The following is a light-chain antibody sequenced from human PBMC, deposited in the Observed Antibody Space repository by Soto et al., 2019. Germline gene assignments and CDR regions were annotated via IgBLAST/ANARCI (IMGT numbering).Light chain of an antibody. CDR1: SSVVGGYNY. Sequence: QSVLTQPRSVSGSPGQSLTISCTGTSSVVGGYNYVSWYQQYPGKVPKLMIYDVTKRPSGVPDRFSGSKSGNTASLTISGLQAEDEADYYYCSHAGSYTYVFGTGTKVTVL. V-gene: IGLV2-11*01. J-gene: IGLJ1*01. CDR2: DVT. CDR3: CSHAGSYTYV.